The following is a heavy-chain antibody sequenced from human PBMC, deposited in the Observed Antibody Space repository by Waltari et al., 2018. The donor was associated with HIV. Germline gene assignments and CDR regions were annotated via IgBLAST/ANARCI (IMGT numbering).Heavy chain of an antibody. CDR1: GFTFSDHY. V-gene: IGHV3-72*01. Sequence: EVQLVESGGGLVQPGGSLRLSCAASGFTFSDHYMDWVRQAPGKGVEWVGRTRNKANSYTTEYAASVKGRLTIARDDAKNSLYLQMNSLKTEDTAVYYCARTYHYDSSGPDAFDIWGQGTMVTVSS. CDR2: TRNKANSYTT. CDR3: ARTYHYDSSGPDAFDI. J-gene: IGHJ3*02. D-gene: IGHD3-22*01.